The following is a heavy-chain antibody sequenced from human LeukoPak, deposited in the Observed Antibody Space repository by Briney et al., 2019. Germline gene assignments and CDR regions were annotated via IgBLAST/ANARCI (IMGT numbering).Heavy chain of an antibody. V-gene: IGHV1-69*13. D-gene: IGHD6-13*01. CDR2: IIPIFGTA. CDR1: GGTFSSYA. Sequence: SVKVSCKSSGGTFSSYAISWVRRATGQGLEWMGGIIPIFGTANYAQKFQGRVTITADESTSTAYMELSSLRSEDTAVYYCASGIAAADIGNCDYWGQGTLVTVSS. J-gene: IGHJ4*02. CDR3: ASGIAAADIGNCDY.